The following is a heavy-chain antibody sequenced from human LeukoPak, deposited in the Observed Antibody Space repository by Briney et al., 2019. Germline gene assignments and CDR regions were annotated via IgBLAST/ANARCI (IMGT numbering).Heavy chain of an antibody. J-gene: IGHJ5*02. CDR1: GYIFTNYA. V-gene: IGHV1-18*01. CDR3: ARGLEWLTRRHTWFDP. Sequence: GASVKVSCKASGYIFTNYAINWVRQAPGQGLEWMGWISAYNGNTNYAQKLQGRVTMTTDTSTSTAYMELRSLRSDDTAVYYCARGLEWLTRRHTWFDPWGQGTLVTVSS. CDR2: ISAYNGNT. D-gene: IGHD3-3*01.